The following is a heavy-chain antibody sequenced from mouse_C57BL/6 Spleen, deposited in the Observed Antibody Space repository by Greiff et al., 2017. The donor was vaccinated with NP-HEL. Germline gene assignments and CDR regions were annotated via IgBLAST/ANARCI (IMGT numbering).Heavy chain of an antibody. V-gene: IGHV1-22*01. CDR2: INPNNGGT. CDR1: GYTFTDYN. J-gene: IGHJ2*01. Sequence: VHVKQSGPELVKPGASVKMSCKASGYTFTDYNMHWVKQSHGKSLEWIGYINPNNGGTSYNQKFKGKATLTVNKSSSTAYMELRSLTSEDSAVYYCASYGNKRGYYFDYWGQGTTLTVSS. CDR3: ASYGNKRGYYFDY. D-gene: IGHD2-1*01.